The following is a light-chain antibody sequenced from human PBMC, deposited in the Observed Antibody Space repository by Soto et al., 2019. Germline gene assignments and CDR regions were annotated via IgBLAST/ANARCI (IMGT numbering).Light chain of an antibody. V-gene: IGKV1-6*01. J-gene: IGKJ1*01. Sequence: AIQMTQSPPSLSVSVGDRVTITCRASQGIRDDLGWYQQKPGKAPKVLIYAASSLESGVPSRFSGSGSGTDFTLTISSLQPEDFATYYCLQDYSYPLTFGQGTKVEIK. CDR1: QGIRDD. CDR2: AAS. CDR3: LQDYSYPLT.